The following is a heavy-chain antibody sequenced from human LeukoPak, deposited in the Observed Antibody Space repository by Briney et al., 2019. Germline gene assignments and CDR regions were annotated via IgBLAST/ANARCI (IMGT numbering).Heavy chain of an antibody. D-gene: IGHD2-2*01. Sequence: LSETLSLTCAVYGGSFSGYYWSWIRQPPGKGLEWIGEINHSGSTNYNPSLKSRVTISVDTSKNQFSLKLSSVTAADTAVYYCARVYCSSTSCLYYFDYWGQGTLVTVSP. CDR2: INHSGST. CDR1: GGSFSGYY. J-gene: IGHJ4*02. CDR3: ARVYCSSTSCLYYFDY. V-gene: IGHV4-34*01.